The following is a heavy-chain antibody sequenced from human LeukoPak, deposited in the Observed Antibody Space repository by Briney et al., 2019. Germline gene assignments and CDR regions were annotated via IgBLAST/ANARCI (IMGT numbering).Heavy chain of an antibody. Sequence: GASVKVSCKASGYTFTSYYMHWVRQAPGQGLKWMGIINPSGGSTSYAQKFQGRVTMTRDTSTSTVYMELSSLRSEDTAVYYCAREINYGDYRSYYFDYWGQGTLVTVSS. CDR2: INPSGGST. CDR3: AREINYGDYRSYYFDY. CDR1: GYTFTSYY. J-gene: IGHJ4*02. D-gene: IGHD4-17*01. V-gene: IGHV1-46*01.